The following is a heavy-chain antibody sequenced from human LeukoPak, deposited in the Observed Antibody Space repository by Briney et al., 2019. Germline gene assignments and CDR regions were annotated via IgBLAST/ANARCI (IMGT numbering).Heavy chain of an antibody. CDR1: GGSISSYY. CDR3: VRDRELNY. D-gene: IGHD1-26*01. V-gene: IGHV4-59*01. J-gene: IGHJ4*02. Sequence: PLETLSLTCTVSGGSISSYYWSWIRQPPGKGLEWIGYIYNSGSTYYNPSLKSRVTISVDTSKNQFSLRLSSVTAADAAVYYCVRDRELNYWGQGTLVTVSS. CDR2: IYNSGST.